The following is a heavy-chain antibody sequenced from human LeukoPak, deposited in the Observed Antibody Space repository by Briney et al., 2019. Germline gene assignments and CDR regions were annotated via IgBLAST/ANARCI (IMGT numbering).Heavy chain of an antibody. CDR1: GFTFSGYG. D-gene: IGHD2-15*01. V-gene: IGHV3-23*01. CDR3: AKAPVTTCRGAFCYPFDY. Sequence: GGSLRLSCAASGFTFSGYGMSWVRQAPGKGLEWVSTIGGRGGSTYYADSVKGRFTISRDNSKNTLYLQMNRLRPEDAAVYYCAKAPVTTCRGAFCYPFDYWGLGTLVTVSS. CDR2: IGGRGGST. J-gene: IGHJ4*02.